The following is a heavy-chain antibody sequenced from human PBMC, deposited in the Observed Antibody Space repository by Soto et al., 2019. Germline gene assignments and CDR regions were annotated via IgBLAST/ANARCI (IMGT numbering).Heavy chain of an antibody. D-gene: IGHD2-21*02. CDR1: GYILRRYY. J-gene: IGHJ5*02. CDR2: INPSGGST. Sequence: GASGKGSCKASGYILRRYYMHWVRQGPGQGLEWMGIINPSGGSTTYAQKFQGRVTMTRDTSTSTVYMELSSLTSEDTAMYYCARSYCGGDCPNNWFDPWGQGTPVTVSS. CDR3: ARSYCGGDCPNNWFDP. V-gene: IGHV1-46*01.